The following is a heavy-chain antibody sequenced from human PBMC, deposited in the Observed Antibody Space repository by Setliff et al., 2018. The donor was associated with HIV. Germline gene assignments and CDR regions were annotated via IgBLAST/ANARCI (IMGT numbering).Heavy chain of an antibody. D-gene: IGHD3-10*01. Sequence: SETLSLTCTVSGGSISSGGYYWSWIRQHPGKGLEWIGCIYYSGSTYYNPSLKSLVTISVDTSKNQFSLKLSSVTAADTAVYYCARGGMVRGRPKNYYMDVWGKGTTVTVSS. CDR1: GGSISSGGYY. V-gene: IGHV4-31*01. CDR2: IYYSGST. CDR3: ARGGMVRGRPKNYYMDV. J-gene: IGHJ6*03.